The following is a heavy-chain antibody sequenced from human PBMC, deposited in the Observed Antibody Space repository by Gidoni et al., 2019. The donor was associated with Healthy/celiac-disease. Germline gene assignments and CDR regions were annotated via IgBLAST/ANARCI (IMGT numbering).Heavy chain of an antibody. J-gene: IGHJ4*02. Sequence: QVQLVQSGAEVKKPGASVKVSCKASGYTFTSYAMHWVRQAPGQRLEWMGWINAGNGNTKYSQKFQGRVTITRDTSASTAYMELSSLRSEDTAVYYCAREHWIQLWLLDYWGQGTLVTVSS. V-gene: IGHV1-3*01. CDR2: INAGNGNT. CDR3: AREHWIQLWLLDY. D-gene: IGHD5-18*01. CDR1: GYTFTSYA.